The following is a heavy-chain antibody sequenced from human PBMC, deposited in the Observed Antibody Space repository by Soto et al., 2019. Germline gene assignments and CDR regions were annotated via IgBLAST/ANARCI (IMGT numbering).Heavy chain of an antibody. D-gene: IGHD3-10*02. CDR3: ASPLRDVRYHDAFDI. V-gene: IGHV3-30-3*01. CDR2: ISYDGINK. CDR1: GFTFSSYA. Sequence: QVQLVESGGGVVQPGRSLRLSCAASGFTFSSYALHWVRQAPGKGLEWVAVISYDGINKYYADSVKGRFTISRDNSKNPLYLQMNSVRAEDTALYSCASPLRDVRYHDAFDIWGQGTMVTVS. J-gene: IGHJ3*02.